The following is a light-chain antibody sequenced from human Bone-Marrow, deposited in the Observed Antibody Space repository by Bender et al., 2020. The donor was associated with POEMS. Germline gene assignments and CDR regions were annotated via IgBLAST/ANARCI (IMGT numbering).Light chain of an antibody. CDR3: SSYAGSKNFVV. J-gene: IGLJ2*01. Sequence: LTQPPSVSVAPGQTARIVCGGENIGSKSVHWYQQHPGKAPKLMIYEVSKRPSGVPDRFSGSKSGNTASLTVSGLQAEDEADYYCSSYAGSKNFVVFGGGTKLTVL. CDR2: EVS. CDR1: NIGSKS. V-gene: IGLV2-8*01.